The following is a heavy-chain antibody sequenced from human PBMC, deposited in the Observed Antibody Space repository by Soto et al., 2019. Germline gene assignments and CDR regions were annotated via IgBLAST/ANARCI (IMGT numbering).Heavy chain of an antibody. V-gene: IGHV3-23*01. CDR3: AKAGIAAAGRPFDY. J-gene: IGHJ4*02. Sequence: PGGSLRLSGAASGFTFSSYAMSWVLQAPGKGLEWVSAISGSGGSTYYADSLKGRFTISRDNSKNTLYLQMNSLRAGDTAVYYCAKAGIAAAGRPFDYWGQGTLVTVSS. CDR2: ISGSGGST. D-gene: IGHD6-13*01. CDR1: GFTFSSYA.